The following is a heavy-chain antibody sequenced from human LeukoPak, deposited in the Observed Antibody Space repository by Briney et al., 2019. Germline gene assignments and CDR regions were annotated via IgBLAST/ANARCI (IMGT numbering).Heavy chain of an antibody. CDR3: ATNKSRVTPAGWFDP. D-gene: IGHD2-21*02. CDR2: IYNTAST. V-gene: IGHV4-39*01. Sequence: SETLSLTCTVSVASLCIGTYYCAWIRQSPGKGLGWLGSIYNTASTYCTPSFTGRLSLSVNPSKNQISMELRSVPGAGAAMFFCATNKSRVTPAGWFDPWGEGTLVIVSS. CDR1: VASLCIGTYY. J-gene: IGHJ5*02.